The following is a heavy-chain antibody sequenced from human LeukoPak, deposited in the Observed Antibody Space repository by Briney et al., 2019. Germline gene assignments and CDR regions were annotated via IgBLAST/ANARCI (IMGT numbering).Heavy chain of an antibody. J-gene: IGHJ4*02. V-gene: IGHV3-23*01. Sequence: GGSLRLSCAASGFTFSSYAMSWVRQAPGKGLEWVSAISGSGGSTYYADSVKGRFTISRDNSKNTLYLQMHSLRAEDTAVYYCAKGARGYSGYDYYFDYWGQGTLVTVSS. CDR3: AKGARGYSGYDYYFDY. CDR2: ISGSGGST. CDR1: GFTFSSYA. D-gene: IGHD5-12*01.